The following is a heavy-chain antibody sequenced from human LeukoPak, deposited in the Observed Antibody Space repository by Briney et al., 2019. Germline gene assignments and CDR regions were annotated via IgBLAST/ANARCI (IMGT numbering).Heavy chain of an antibody. V-gene: IGHV3-30*18. J-gene: IGHJ4*02. Sequence: GGSLRLSCAASGFTFSSYGMHWVRQAPGKGLEGVAVISYDGSNKYYADSVMGRFTISRDNSKNTLYLQMNSLRAEDTAVYYCAKETTAMADKSFDYWGQGTLVTVSS. CDR2: ISYDGSNK. CDR3: AKETTAMADKSFDY. D-gene: IGHD5-18*01. CDR1: GFTFSSYG.